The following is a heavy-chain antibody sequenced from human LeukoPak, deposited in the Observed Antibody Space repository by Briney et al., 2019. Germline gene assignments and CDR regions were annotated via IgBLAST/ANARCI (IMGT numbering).Heavy chain of an antibody. D-gene: IGHD3-10*01. CDR2: ISAYNGNT. J-gene: IGHJ4*02. V-gene: IGHV1-18*04. CDR1: GYTFTSYG. Sequence: ASVKVSCKASGYTFTSYGISWVRQAPGQGLEWVGWISAYNGNTNYAQKLQGRATMTTDTSTSTAYMELRSLTSDDTAVYYCARDALWFGETTRFDYWGQGTLVTVSS. CDR3: ARDALWFGETTRFDY.